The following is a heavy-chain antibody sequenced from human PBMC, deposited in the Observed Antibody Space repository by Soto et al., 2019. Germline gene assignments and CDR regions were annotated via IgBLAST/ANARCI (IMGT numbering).Heavy chain of an antibody. CDR1: GYTFASYG. J-gene: IGHJ4*01. Sequence: ASVKVSCKASGYTFASYGINWVRQAPGQGLEWMGWISAYSDNTKYGQKLQGRVTMTTDTSTSTAYMELRSLISDDTAVYYCARDRLGGITIFGEVTDYPLDYWG. V-gene: IGHV1-18*01. D-gene: IGHD3-3*01. CDR2: ISAYSDNT. CDR3: ARDRLGGITIFGEVTDYPLDY.